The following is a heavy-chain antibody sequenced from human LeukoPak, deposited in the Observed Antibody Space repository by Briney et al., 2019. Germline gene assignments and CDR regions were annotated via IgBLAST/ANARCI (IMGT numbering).Heavy chain of an antibody. V-gene: IGHV1-18*01. CDR3: ARDRLRLRSSGWSKLGDWFDP. CDR1: GYTFTSYG. Sequence: ASVKVSCKASGYTFTSYGISWVRQAPGQGLEWMGWISAYNGNTNYAQKLQGRVTMTTDTSTSTAYMELRSLRSDDTAVYYCARDRLRLRSSGWSKLGDWFDPWGQGTLVTVSS. CDR2: ISAYNGNT. J-gene: IGHJ5*02. D-gene: IGHD6-19*01.